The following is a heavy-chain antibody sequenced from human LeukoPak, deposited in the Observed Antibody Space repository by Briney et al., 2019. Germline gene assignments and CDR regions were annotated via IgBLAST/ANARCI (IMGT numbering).Heavy chain of an antibody. D-gene: IGHD3-22*01. J-gene: IGHJ5*02. CDR2: IYSGGST. CDR1: GFTVSSNY. CDR3: ARDSSYYDSSGYFNWFDP. V-gene: IGHV3-53*01. Sequence: PGGSLRLSCAASGFTVSSNYMSWVRQAPGKGLEWVSVIYSGGSTYYADSVKGRFTISRDNSKNTLYLQMNSLRAEDTAVYYCARDSSYYDSSGYFNWFDPWGQGTLVTVSS.